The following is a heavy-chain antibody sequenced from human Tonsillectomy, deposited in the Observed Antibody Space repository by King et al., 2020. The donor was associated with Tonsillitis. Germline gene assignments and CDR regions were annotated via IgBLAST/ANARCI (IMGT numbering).Heavy chain of an antibody. CDR1: GFTFSSYG. J-gene: IGHJ4*02. V-gene: IGHV3-30*18. D-gene: IGHD6-6*01. Sequence: VQLVESGGGVVQPGRSLRLSCAASGFTFSSYGMHWVRQASGKGLEWVAVILYDGSNEYYADSVKGRFTISRDNSKNTLYVQMNSLRAEDTAVYYCAKDSSSSKYYLDDWGQGTLVTVSA. CDR2: ILYDGSNE. CDR3: AKDSSSSKYYLDD.